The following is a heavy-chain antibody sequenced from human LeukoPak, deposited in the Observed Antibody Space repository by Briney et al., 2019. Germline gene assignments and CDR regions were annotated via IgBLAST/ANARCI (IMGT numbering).Heavy chain of an antibody. Sequence: SVKVSRKASGGTFSSYAISWVRQAPGQGLEWMGGIIPIFGTANYAQKFQGRVTITTDESTSTAYMELSSLRSEDTAVYYCARDRPGPNWYYGSGSQGDYWGQGTLVTVSS. V-gene: IGHV1-69*05. D-gene: IGHD3-10*01. CDR2: IIPIFGTA. CDR3: ARDRPGPNWYYGSGSQGDY. CDR1: GGTFSSYA. J-gene: IGHJ4*02.